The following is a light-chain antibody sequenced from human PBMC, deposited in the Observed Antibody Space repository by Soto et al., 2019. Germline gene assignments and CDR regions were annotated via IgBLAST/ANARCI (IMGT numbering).Light chain of an antibody. J-gene: IGKJ2*01. CDR1: QSVNNN. CDR2: GAS. V-gene: IGKV3-15*01. CDR3: QQYNNWPPDT. Sequence: EIILTQSPASLSVSPGERATLSCRASQSVNNNLAWYQQNRGQAPRLLIYGASTRATGIPGRFRGSGSGTEFTLTITSLQSEDFAVYFCQQYNNWPPDTFGQGTKLEI.